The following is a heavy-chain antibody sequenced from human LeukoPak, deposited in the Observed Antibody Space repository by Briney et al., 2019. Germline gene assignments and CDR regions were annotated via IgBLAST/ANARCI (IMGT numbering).Heavy chain of an antibody. J-gene: IGHJ6*04. CDR1: GHSISTGYY. V-gene: IGHV4-38-2*01. CDR2: MSHNRGT. CDR3: ASYYVSGVSAYDYYGMDV. D-gene: IGHD3-10*01. Sequence: PSETLSLTCAVSGHSISTGYYWGWIRQPPGKGLEWIGSMSHNRGTYYNPSLKSRVTISMDTSKNQISLRLTSVTAADTAVYYCASYYVSGVSAYDYYGMDVWGKGTTVTVSS.